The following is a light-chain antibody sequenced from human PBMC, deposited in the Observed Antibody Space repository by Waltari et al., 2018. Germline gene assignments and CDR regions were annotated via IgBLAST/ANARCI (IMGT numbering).Light chain of an antibody. CDR2: WAS. CDR1: QSVLYSSNNKNY. Sequence: DIVMTQSPDSLAVSLGERATINCKSSQSVLYSSNNKNYLAWYQQKAGQPPKLLIYWASTRESGVPDRFSGSGSGTDFTLTISSLQAEDVAVYYCQQYSSAPAFGQGTKVEIE. J-gene: IGKJ1*01. V-gene: IGKV4-1*01. CDR3: QQYSSAPA.